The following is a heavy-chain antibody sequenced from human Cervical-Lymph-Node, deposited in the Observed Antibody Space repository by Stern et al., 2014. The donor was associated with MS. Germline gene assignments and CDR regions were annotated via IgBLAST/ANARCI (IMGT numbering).Heavy chain of an antibody. J-gene: IGHJ4*02. CDR3: ARGNWNYEGMGY. CDR2: IWYDGNKK. Sequence: VQLVESGGGVVQPGRSLRLSCAASGFTFSNYGMHWVRQAPGKGLEWLAVIWYDGNKKYYADSVKGRFTISRDNSKNTLFLQMSSLTAEDTALYYCARGNWNYEGMGYWCQGTLVTVSS. D-gene: IGHD1-7*01. CDR1: GFTFSNYG. V-gene: IGHV3-33*01.